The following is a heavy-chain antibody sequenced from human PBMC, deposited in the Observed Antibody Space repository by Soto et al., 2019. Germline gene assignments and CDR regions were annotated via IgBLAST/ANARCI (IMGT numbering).Heavy chain of an antibody. Sequence: SSTLSLTCTVSVGSSRSDDYHWIWIRHPPGKGLEWIGYIYYTGSTYYNPSLKSRINISGDTSKNQFSLKLSSVTAADTAVYYCAVCRGFSNYYFDSWGQGTLVTVSS. J-gene: IGHJ4*02. D-gene: IGHD2-15*01. CDR3: AVCRGFSNYYFDS. CDR1: VGSSRSDDYH. CDR2: IYYTGST. V-gene: IGHV4-30-4*01.